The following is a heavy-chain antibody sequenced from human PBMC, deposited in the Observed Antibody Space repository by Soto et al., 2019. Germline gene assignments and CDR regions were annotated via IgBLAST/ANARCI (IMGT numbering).Heavy chain of an antibody. J-gene: IGHJ4*02. CDR1: GFTVSSYG. CDR3: ARESEDLTSNFDY. V-gene: IGHV3-21*06. Sequence: VSCAASGFTVSSYGMHWVRQAPGKGLEWVSSISSTTNNIYYADSMKGRFTISRDNAKNSLYLEMNSLRAEDTAVYYCARESEDLTSNFDYWGQGTLVTVSS. CDR2: ISSTTNNI.